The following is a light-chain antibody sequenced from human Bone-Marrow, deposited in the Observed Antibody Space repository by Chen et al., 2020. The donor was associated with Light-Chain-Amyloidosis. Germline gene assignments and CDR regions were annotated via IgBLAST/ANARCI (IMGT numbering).Light chain of an antibody. J-gene: IGLJ1*01. Sequence: QSPLTQPASVSGSPGQSIPISCTGTSVDVGGDNHVSWYQQHPDKAPKLRIYEVTNRPSCVPDRFSVSKSDNTASLTISGLQTEDEADYFCSSYTITNTLVFGRGTRVTVL. CDR2: EVT. CDR1: SVDVGGDNH. CDR3: SSYTITNTLV. V-gene: IGLV2-14*01.